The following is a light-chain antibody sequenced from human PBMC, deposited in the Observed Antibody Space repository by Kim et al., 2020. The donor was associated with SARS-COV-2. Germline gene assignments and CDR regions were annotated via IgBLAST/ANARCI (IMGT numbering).Light chain of an antibody. J-gene: IGLJ3*02. CDR3: QSYDSTNLWV. V-gene: IGLV6-57*02. Sequence: FMLTQPHSVSESPGKTVTISCTGSSGSIASNYVQWYQQRPGSAPTTVIYEDDRRPSGVPDRFSGSIDSSSNSASLTISGLKTDDEADYYCQSYDSTNLWVFGGGTQLTVL. CDR1: SGSIASNY. CDR2: EDD.